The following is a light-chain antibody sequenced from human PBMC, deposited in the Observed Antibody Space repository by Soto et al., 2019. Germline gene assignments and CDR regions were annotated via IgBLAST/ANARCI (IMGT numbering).Light chain of an antibody. CDR2: GPS. Sequence: EILMTQAQATLSVTPGERATLSCRASQSVGSSLAWYHQRPGQAPRLLIYGPSTRATGIPARFSGSVSGTDFTLTISSLQSEDFGVSYCQQYDHWPRRFGQGTRL. CDR1: QSVGSS. CDR3: QQYDHWPRR. V-gene: IGKV3-15*01. J-gene: IGKJ5*01.